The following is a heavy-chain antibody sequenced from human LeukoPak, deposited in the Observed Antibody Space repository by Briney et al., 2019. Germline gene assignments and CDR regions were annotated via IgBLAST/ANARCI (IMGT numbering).Heavy chain of an antibody. D-gene: IGHD2-21*02. CDR3: AREGAIVVVTHHFDY. V-gene: IGHV1-46*01. CDR1: GYTFTSYY. CDR2: INPSGGST. Sequence: ASVKASCKASGYTFTSYYMHWVRQAPGQGLEWMGIINPSGGSTSYAQKFQGRVTMTRDTSTSTVYMELSSLRSEDTAVYYCAREGAIVVVTHHFDYWGQGTLVTVSS. J-gene: IGHJ4*02.